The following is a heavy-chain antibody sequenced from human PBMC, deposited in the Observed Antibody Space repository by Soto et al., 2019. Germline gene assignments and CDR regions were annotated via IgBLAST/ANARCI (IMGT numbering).Heavy chain of an antibody. D-gene: IGHD3-3*01. CDR1: GFSLTTSGVG. Sequence: QITLNESGPTQVKPRQTLTLTCTFSGFSLTTSGVGVGWIRQSPGKAPEWLALIYWGDDRRYSPSLKSRLTITKETPKNQVVLTMADLDPADTATYYCAHRVLRTVFGLVTTTAIYFDFWGQGTPIAVSS. CDR2: IYWGDDR. V-gene: IGHV2-5*02. J-gene: IGHJ4*02. CDR3: AHRVLRTVFGLVTTTAIYFDF.